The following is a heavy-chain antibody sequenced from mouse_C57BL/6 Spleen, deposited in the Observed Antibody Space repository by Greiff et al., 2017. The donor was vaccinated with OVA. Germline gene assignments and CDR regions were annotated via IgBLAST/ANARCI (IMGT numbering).Heavy chain of an antibody. Sequence: VQLQQSGAELVRPGASVTLSCKASGYTFTDYEMHWVKQTPVHGLEWIGAIDPETGGTAYNQKFKGKAILTADKSSSTAYMELRSLASEDAAVYYCRVTGRFAYWGQGTLVTVSA. J-gene: IGHJ3*01. CDR2: IDPETGGT. CDR3: RVTGRFAY. CDR1: GYTFTDYE. V-gene: IGHV1-15*01. D-gene: IGHD2-12*01.